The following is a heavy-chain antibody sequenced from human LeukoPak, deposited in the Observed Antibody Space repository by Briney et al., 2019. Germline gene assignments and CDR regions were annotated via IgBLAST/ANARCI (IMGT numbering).Heavy chain of an antibody. J-gene: IGHJ6*03. D-gene: IGHD2-15*01. Sequence: GGSLRLSCAASGFTFSDYNMRWIRQAPGKGLEWVSSISRSGSTKYYADSVKGRFTISRDNAKNSLLLQMNSLRAEDTAVYYCARVLRYCSGGNCYSGGLGYMDVWGKGTTVTISS. CDR2: ISRSGSTK. CDR3: ARVLRYCSGGNCYSGGLGYMDV. V-gene: IGHV3-11*01. CDR1: GFTFSDYN.